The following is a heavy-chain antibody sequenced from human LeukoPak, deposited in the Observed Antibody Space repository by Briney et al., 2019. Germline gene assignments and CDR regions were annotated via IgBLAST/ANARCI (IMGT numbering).Heavy chain of an antibody. Sequence: GASVKVSCKASGYTFTSYYMHWVRQAPGQGLEWMGIINPSGGSTSYAQKFQGRVTMTRDMSTSTVYMELSSLRSEDTAVYYCARDRDGYNLDYYFDYWGQGTLVTVSS. CDR2: INPSGGST. CDR1: GYTFTSYY. V-gene: IGHV1-46*01. J-gene: IGHJ4*02. CDR3: ARDRDGYNLDYYFDY. D-gene: IGHD5-24*01.